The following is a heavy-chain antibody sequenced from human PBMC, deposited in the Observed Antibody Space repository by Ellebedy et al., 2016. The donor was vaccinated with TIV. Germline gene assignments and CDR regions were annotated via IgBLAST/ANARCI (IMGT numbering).Heavy chain of an antibody. Sequence: SETLSLXCAVYGGSFSGYYWSWIRQPPGKGLEWIGEINHSGSTNYNPSLKSRVTISVDTSKNQFSLKLSSVTAADTAVYYCARLRTRFLEWFSSDAFDIWGQGTMVTVSS. J-gene: IGHJ3*02. V-gene: IGHV4-34*01. CDR2: INHSGST. CDR3: ARLRTRFLEWFSSDAFDI. CDR1: GGSFSGYY. D-gene: IGHD3-3*01.